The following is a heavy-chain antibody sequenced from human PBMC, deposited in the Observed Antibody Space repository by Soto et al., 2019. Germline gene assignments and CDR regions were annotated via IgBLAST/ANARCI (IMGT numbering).Heavy chain of an antibody. V-gene: IGHV3-74*01. CDR1: GFTFSSYW. CDR2: INSDGSST. Sequence: GGSLRLSCAASGFTFSSYWMHWVRQAPGKGLVRVSRINSDGSSTSYADSVKGRFTISRDNAKNTLYLQMNSLRAEDTAVYYCARDTGGYGDYVEVDYYYYYMDVWGKGTTVTVSS. D-gene: IGHD4-17*01. J-gene: IGHJ6*03. CDR3: ARDTGGYGDYVEVDYYYYYMDV.